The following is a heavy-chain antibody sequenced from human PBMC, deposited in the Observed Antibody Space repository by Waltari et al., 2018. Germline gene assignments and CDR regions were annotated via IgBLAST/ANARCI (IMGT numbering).Heavy chain of an antibody. CDR3: AREHYGGGF. Sequence: EVQLVESGGGLIQPGGSLRLSCAASGFTVSSNYMTWVRQAPGKGLEWVSIIYSVSTTYYADSVKGRFTISRDNAKNTVYLQLNSLTVEDTAVYYCAREHYGGGFWGQGTLVTVSS. CDR1: GFTVSSNY. D-gene: IGHD4-17*01. J-gene: IGHJ4*02. CDR2: IYSVSTT. V-gene: IGHV3-53*01.